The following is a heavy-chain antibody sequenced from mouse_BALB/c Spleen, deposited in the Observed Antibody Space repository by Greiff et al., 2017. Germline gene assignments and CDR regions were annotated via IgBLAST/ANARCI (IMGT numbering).Heavy chain of an antibody. CDR2: IRSKSNNYAT. J-gene: IGHJ2*01. Sequence: EVKLQESGGGLVQPKGSLKLSCAASGFTFNTYAMNWVRQAPGKGLEWVARIRSKSNNYATYYADSVKDRFTISRDDSQSMLYLQMNNLKTEDTAMYYCVRHKGYFDYWGQGTTLTVSS. CDR3: VRHKGYFDY. V-gene: IGHV10-1*02. CDR1: GFTFNTYA. D-gene: IGHD1-3*01.